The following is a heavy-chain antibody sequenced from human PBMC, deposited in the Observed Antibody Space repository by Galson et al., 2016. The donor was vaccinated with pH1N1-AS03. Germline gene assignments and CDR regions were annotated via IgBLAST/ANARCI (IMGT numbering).Heavy chain of an antibody. CDR3: ARGKDFWSGYPDDPFDI. D-gene: IGHD3-3*01. CDR1: GFSFSGYW. CDR2: IKQDGSEK. Sequence: SLRLSCAASGFSFSGYWMSWVRQAPGKGLEWVANIKQDGSEKYYVDSVKGRFTIARDNAKNSVYLQMNSLRAEDTAVYHCARGKDFWSGYPDDPFDIWGLGTRVTVSS. J-gene: IGHJ3*02. V-gene: IGHV3-7*03.